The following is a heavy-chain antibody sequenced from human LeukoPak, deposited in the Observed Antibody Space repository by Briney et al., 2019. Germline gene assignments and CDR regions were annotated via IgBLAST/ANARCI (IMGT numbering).Heavy chain of an antibody. D-gene: IGHD2-2*01. J-gene: IGHJ4*02. CDR2: FDPEDGET. CDR1: GYTLTELS. Sequence: GASVKVSCKVSGYTLTELSMHWVRQAPGKGLEWMGGFDPEDGETIYAQRFQGRVTMTEDTPTDTAYMELSSLRSEDTAVYYCATARRSDLGQYQLLCPFDYWGQGTLVTVSS. CDR3: ATARRSDLGQYQLLCPFDY. V-gene: IGHV1-24*01.